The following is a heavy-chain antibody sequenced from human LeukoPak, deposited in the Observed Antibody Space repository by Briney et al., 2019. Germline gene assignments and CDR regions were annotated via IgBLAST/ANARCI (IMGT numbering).Heavy chain of an antibody. CDR3: ARESRRSYCNEY. CDR1: GGSITSDNYY. V-gene: IGHV4-61*02. J-gene: IGHJ4*02. Sequence: SETLSLTCTVSGGSITSDNYYWSWIRQPAGKGLEWIGRIYTTGRTNYNPSLKSRVTISLDMSKNQFSLRLSSVTAADTAVYYCARESRRSYCNEYWGQGTLVTVSS. CDR2: IYTTGRT. D-gene: IGHD3-10*01.